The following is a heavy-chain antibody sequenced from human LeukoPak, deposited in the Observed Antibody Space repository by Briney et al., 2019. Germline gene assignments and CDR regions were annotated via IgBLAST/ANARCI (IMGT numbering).Heavy chain of an antibody. CDR1: GYTFTSYD. D-gene: IGHD5-24*01. V-gene: IGHV1-8*03. J-gene: IGHJ5*02. CDR3: ARDNSVRDEAWWFNP. Sequence: ASVKVSCKASGYTFTSYDINWVRQATGHGLEWMGWMNPNSGNTGYAQKFQGRVTITRSTSISTAYMELSSLRSEDTAVYYCARDNSVRDEAWWFNPWGQGTLVTVSS. CDR2: MNPNSGNT.